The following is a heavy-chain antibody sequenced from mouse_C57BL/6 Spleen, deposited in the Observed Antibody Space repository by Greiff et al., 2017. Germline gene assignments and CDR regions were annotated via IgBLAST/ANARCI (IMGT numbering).Heavy chain of an antibody. D-gene: IGHD4-1*02. CDR1: GFTFTDYC. Sequence: EVKLEESGGGLVQPGGSLSLSCAASGFTFTDYCMSWVRQPPGKALEWLGFIRNKANGYTTEYSASVKGRFTISRDNSQSILYLQMNALRAEDSATYYCARPTGTEGYYFDYWGQGTTLTVSS. CDR2: IRNKANGYTT. V-gene: IGHV7-3*01. J-gene: IGHJ2*01. CDR3: ARPTGTEGYYFDY.